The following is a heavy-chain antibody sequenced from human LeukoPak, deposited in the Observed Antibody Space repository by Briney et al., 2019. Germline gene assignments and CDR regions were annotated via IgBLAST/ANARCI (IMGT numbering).Heavy chain of an antibody. J-gene: IGHJ3*02. Sequence: ASETLSLTCAVYGGSFSGYYWSWIRQPPGKGLEWIGEINHSGSTNYNPSLKSRVSISVDTSKNQFSLKLSSVTAADTAVYYCARPLVGSTDAFDIWGQGTMVTVSS. V-gene: IGHV4-34*01. CDR1: GGSFSGYY. CDR3: ARPLVGSTDAFDI. CDR2: INHSGST. D-gene: IGHD1-26*01.